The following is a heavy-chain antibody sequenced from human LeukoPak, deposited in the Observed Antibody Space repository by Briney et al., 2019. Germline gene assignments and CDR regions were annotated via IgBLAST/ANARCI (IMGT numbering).Heavy chain of an antibody. CDR2: INPNSGGT. D-gene: IGHD3-16*01. CDR3: AMIKDYYFDY. J-gene: IGHJ4*02. CDR1: GYTFTDYY. Sequence: ASVKVSCKASGYTFTDYYMHWVRQAPGQGLEWMGRINPNSGGTNYAQKFQGRVTMTRDTSITTAYMELSRLRSDDTAVYYCAMIKDYYFDYWGQGTLVTASS. V-gene: IGHV1-2*06.